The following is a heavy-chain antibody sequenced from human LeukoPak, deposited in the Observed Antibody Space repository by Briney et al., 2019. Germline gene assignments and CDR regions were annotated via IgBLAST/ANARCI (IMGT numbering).Heavy chain of an antibody. Sequence: PSETLSLTCTVFGGSISSYYWSWIRQPPGKGLEWIGYIYYNGNTNYSPSLKSRVTMSVDTSKNLFSLKVSSVTAADTAVYYCARGRSNYYGMDVWGQGTTVTVSS. D-gene: IGHD1-26*01. V-gene: IGHV4-59*01. J-gene: IGHJ6*02. CDR2: IYYNGNT. CDR3: ARGRSNYYGMDV. CDR1: GGSISSYY.